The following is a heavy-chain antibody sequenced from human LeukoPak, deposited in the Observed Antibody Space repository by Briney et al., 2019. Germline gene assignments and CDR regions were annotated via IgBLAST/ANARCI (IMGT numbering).Heavy chain of an antibody. V-gene: IGHV3-9*01. Sequence: GGSLRLPCAASGFTFDDYAMHWVRQAPGKGLEWVSGISWNSGSIGYADSVKGRFTISRDNAKNSLYLQMNSLRAEDTALYYCARSDGYIPSGYFDYWGQGTLVTVSS. CDR1: GFTFDDYA. CDR3: ARSDGYIPSGYFDY. J-gene: IGHJ4*02. CDR2: ISWNSGSI. D-gene: IGHD5-24*01.